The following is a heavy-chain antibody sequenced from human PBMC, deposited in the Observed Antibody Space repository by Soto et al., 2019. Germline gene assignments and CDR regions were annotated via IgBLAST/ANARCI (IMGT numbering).Heavy chain of an antibody. CDR2: IGKSGGGT. CDR3: AKAPSSDSWYYFDY. V-gene: IGHV3-23*01. CDR1: GFTFSSYD. J-gene: IGHJ4*02. Sequence: GGSLRLSCVASGFTFSSYDMTWVRQAPGKGLEWVSSIGKSGGGTAYADSVEGRFTISRDNSKNTLHLQMDRLRAEDTAVYYCAKAPSSDSWYYFDYWGQGSLVTVSS. D-gene: IGHD6-13*01.